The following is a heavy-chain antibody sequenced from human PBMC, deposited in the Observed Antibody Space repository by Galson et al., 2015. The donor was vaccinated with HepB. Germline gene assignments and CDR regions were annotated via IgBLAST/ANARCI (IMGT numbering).Heavy chain of an antibody. V-gene: IGHV4-4*02. J-gene: IGHJ3*02. Sequence: LSLTCAISGGSIRSSNWWSWVRQPPGKGLEWIGQIYHSGSTNSNPSLKSRVTISVDKSKNQFSLKLSSVTAADTAVYYCARVGGQTYYDSWSGLAFDKWGQGTMVTVSS. CDR3: ARVGGQTYYDSWSGLAFDK. D-gene: IGHD3-3*01. CDR1: GGSIRSSNW. CDR2: IYHSGST.